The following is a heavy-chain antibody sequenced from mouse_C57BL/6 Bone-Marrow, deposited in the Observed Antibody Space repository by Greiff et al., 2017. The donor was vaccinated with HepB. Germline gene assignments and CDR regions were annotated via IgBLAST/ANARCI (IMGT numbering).Heavy chain of an antibody. V-gene: IGHV2-2*01. J-gene: IGHJ2*01. Sequence: VQLQQSGPGLVQPSQSLSITCTVSGFSLTSYGVHWVRQSPGKGLEWLGVIWSGGSTDYNAAFISRLSISKDNSKSQVFFKMNSLQADATAIYYCARQGDYYGSSPHCFDYGGQGTTLTVSS. CDR1: GFSLTSYG. CDR2: IWSGGST. CDR3: ARQGDYYGSSPHCFDY. D-gene: IGHD1-1*01.